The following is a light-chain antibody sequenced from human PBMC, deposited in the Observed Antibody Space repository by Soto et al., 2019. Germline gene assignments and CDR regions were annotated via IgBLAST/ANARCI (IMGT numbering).Light chain of an antibody. CDR1: QSISSN. J-gene: IGKJ2*01. Sequence: EVLMTQSPATLSVSPGERVTLSCRASQSISSNLAWYQQKPGQAPRLLIYGASSRATGVPARFSGGGSGTEFTLTISSLQSEDFALYYCQHYNHWPYTFGQGTKVDIK. CDR2: GAS. CDR3: QHYNHWPYT. V-gene: IGKV3-15*01.